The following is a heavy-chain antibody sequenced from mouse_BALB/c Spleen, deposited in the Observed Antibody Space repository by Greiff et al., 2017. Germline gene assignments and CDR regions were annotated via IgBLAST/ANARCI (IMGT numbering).Heavy chain of an antibody. CDR2: INPYNGDT. Sequence: EVKLVESGPELVKPGASVKISCKASGYSFTGYFMNWVMQSHGKSLEWIGRINPYNGDTFYNQKFKGKATLTVDKSSSTAHMELRSLASEDSAVYYCARDYGYYFDYWGQGTTLTVAS. D-gene: IGHD1-1*01. CDR1: GYSFTGYF. CDR3: ARDYGYYFDY. J-gene: IGHJ2*01. V-gene: IGHV1-20*02.